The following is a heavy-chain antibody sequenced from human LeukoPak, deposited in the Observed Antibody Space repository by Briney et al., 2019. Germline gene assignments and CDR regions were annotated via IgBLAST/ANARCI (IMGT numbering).Heavy chain of an antibody. V-gene: IGHV4-59*08. CDR3: ARHRPGERRFDP. J-gene: IGHJ5*02. CDR1: GGSISSYY. CDR2: IYYSGNT. Sequence: SETLSLTCSVSGGSISSYYWSWIRQPPGKGLEWIGYIYYSGNTNYNPSLKSRVTISVDTSKSQFSLKLSSVTAADTAVYYCARHRPGERRFDPWGQGTLVTVSS. D-gene: IGHD3-16*01.